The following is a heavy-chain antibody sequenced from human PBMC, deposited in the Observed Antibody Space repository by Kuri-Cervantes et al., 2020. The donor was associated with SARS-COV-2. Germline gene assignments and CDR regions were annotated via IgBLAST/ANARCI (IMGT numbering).Heavy chain of an antibody. CDR3: ARVRYCSSTSCRLGWYFDL. V-gene: IGHV4-38-2*02. Sequence: ESLKISCTVSGYSISSGYYWGWIRQPPGKGLEWIGSIYHSGSTYYNPSLKSRVTISVDTSKNQFPLKLSSVTAADTAVYYCARVRYCSSTSCRLGWYFDLWGRGTLVTVSS. CDR1: GYSISSGYY. CDR2: IYHSGST. J-gene: IGHJ2*01. D-gene: IGHD2-2*01.